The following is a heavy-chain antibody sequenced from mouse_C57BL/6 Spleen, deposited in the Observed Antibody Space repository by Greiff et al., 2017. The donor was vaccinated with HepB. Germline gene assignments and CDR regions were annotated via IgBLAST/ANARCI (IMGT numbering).Heavy chain of an antibody. V-gene: IGHV1-82*01. Sequence: QVQLKQSGPELVKPGASVKISCKASGYAFSSSWMNWVKQRPGKGLEWIGRIYPGDGDTNYNGKFKGKATLTADKSSSTAYMQLSSLTSEDSAVYFCARERMGNYVDYWGQGTTLTVSS. CDR2: IYPGDGDT. J-gene: IGHJ2*01. CDR1: GYAFSSSW. CDR3: ARERMGNYVDY.